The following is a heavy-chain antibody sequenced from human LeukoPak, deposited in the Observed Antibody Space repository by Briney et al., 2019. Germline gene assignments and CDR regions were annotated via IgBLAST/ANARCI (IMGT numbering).Heavy chain of an antibody. CDR1: GFTFSSYG. CDR3: ARVKVRYFDWAPIDY. J-gene: IGHJ4*02. D-gene: IGHD3-9*01. CDR2: IWYDGSNK. Sequence: PGRSLRLSCAASGFTFSSYGMHWVRQAPGKGLEWVAVIWYDGSNKYYADSVKGRFTISRDNSKNTLYLQMNSLRAEDTAVYYCARVKVRYFDWAPIDYWGQGTLVTVSS. V-gene: IGHV3-33*01.